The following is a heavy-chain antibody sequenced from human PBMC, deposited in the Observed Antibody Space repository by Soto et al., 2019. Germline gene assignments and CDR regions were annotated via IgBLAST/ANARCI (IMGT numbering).Heavy chain of an antibody. V-gene: IGHV1-18*01. CDR2: LSAYNGKT. D-gene: IGHD2-2*01. CDR3: ARDHCSSTSCYGEY. CDR1: GYTFTSYG. Sequence: ASVKVSCKASGYTFTSYGISWVRPAPVQGLEWMVWLSAYNGKTNYAQKLQGRVTMTTDTSTSTAYMELRSLRSDDTAVYYCARDHCSSTSCYGEYRGQGTLVTVS. J-gene: IGHJ4*02.